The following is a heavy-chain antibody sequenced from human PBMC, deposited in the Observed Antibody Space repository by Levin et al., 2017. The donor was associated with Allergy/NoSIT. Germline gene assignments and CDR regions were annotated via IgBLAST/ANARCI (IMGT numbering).Heavy chain of an antibody. CDR2: IYYSGST. J-gene: IGHJ5*02. V-gene: IGHV4-59*01. CDR1: GGSISSYY. D-gene: IGHD6-6*01. Sequence: PSETLSLTCTVSGGSISSYYWSWIRQPPGKGLEWIGYIYYSGSTNYNPSLKSRVTISVDTSKNQFSLKLSSVTAADTAVYYCARGVSPKLSSSSFLLDPWGQGTLVTVSS. CDR3: ARGVSPKLSSSSFLLDP.